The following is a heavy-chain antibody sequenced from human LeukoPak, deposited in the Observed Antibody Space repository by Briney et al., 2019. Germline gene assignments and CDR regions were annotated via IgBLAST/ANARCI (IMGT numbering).Heavy chain of an antibody. CDR2: INHSGST. CDR3: ARGLLRFLEWLSPNGMDV. V-gene: IGHV4-34*01. Sequence: SETLSLTCAVYGGSFSGYYWSWIRQPPGKGLEWIGEINHSGSTNYSPSLKSRVTISVDTSKNQFSLKLSSVTAADTAVYYCARGLLRFLEWLSPNGMDVWGQGTTVTVSS. J-gene: IGHJ6*02. D-gene: IGHD3-3*01. CDR1: GGSFSGYY.